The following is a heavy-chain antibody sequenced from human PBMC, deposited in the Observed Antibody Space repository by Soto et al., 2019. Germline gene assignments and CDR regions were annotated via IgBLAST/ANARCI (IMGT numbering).Heavy chain of an antibody. J-gene: IGHJ5*02. CDR3: AKGMVPDQ. CDR1: GFSFRQYA. D-gene: IGHD6-13*01. V-gene: IGHV3-23*01. Sequence: EVQPLESGGGFVQPGGSLRLSCTASGFSFRQYAMVWVRQAPGKGLEWVSAITATGTHYADSVKGRFTISRDSSKSTLYLDINNLRVEDTAVYYCAKGMVPDQWGQGTLITVSS. CDR2: ITATGT.